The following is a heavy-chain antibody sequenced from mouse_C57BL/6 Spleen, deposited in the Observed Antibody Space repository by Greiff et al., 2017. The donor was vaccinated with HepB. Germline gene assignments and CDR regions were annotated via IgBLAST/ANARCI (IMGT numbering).Heavy chain of an antibody. J-gene: IGHJ4*01. V-gene: IGHV1-69*01. D-gene: IGHD1-1*01. CDR2: IDPSDSYT. CDR3: ARHPYYYDSSDGYAMDY. CDR1: GYTFTSYW. Sequence: VQLQQPGAELVMPGASVKLSCKASGYTFTSYWMHWVKQRPGQGLEWIGEIDPSDSYTNYNQKFKGKSTLTVDKSSSTAYMQLSSLTSEDSAVYYCARHPYYYDSSDGYAMDYWGQGTSVTVSS.